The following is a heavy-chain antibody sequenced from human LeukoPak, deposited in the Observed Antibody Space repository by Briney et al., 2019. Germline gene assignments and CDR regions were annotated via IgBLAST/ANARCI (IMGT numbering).Heavy chain of an antibody. D-gene: IGHD6-13*01. Sequence: GGSLRLSCVASGFTFSSYAMSWVRQAPGKGLEWVSGISGSGGGTYYADSVKGRFTISRDNSKNTLYLQMNSLRAEDTAVYYCAIDRAAAGGFGMWGQGTMVTVSS. CDR3: AIDRAAAGGFGM. V-gene: IGHV3-23*01. J-gene: IGHJ3*02. CDR1: GFTFSSYA. CDR2: ISGSGGGT.